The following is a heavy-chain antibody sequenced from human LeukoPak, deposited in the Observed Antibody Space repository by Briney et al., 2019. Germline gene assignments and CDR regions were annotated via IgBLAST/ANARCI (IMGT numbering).Heavy chain of an antibody. D-gene: IGHD1-26*01. V-gene: IGHV4-59*01. J-gene: IGHJ6*02. CDR1: GGSISIYY. CDR2: SYFSGNI. Sequence: SETLSLTCTVSGGSISIYYWSWIRQPPGKGLEWIGYSYFSGNINYNPSLKSRVTISVDTSKNQFSLKLSSVTAADTAVYYCARDQELGVWGQGTTVTVSS. CDR3: ARDQELGV.